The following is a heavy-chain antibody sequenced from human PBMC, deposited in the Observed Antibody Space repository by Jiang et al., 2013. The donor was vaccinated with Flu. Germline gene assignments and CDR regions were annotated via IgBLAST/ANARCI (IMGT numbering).Heavy chain of an antibody. Sequence: GAEVKKPGESLRISCKGSGDNFDNHWIAWVRQKPGRGLEWIGNIFPGEVDATYNPSSRGQVTISADRSTSTAYLLWSGLEAADTAIYYCARHGGAGRHVYFGFFFDVWGRGALVSVSS. CDR2: IFPGEVDA. J-gene: IGHJ2*01. CDR3: ARHGGAGRHVYFGFFFDV. CDR1: GDNFDNHW. D-gene: IGHD3-9*01. V-gene: IGHV5-51*01.